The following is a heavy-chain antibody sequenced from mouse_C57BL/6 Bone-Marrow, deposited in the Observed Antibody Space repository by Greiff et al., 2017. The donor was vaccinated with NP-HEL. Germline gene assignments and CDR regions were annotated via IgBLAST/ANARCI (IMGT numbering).Heavy chain of an antibody. V-gene: IGHV1-61*01. CDR3: ASLELSFDY. CDR1: GYTFTSYW. J-gene: IGHJ2*01. Sequence: QVQLQQPGAELVRPGSSVKLSCKASGYTFTSYWMDWVKQRPGQGLEWIGNIYPSDSETPYNQKFKDKATLTVDKSSSTAYMQLSSLTSEDSAVYYCASLELSFDYWGQGTTLTVSS. CDR2: IYPSDSET.